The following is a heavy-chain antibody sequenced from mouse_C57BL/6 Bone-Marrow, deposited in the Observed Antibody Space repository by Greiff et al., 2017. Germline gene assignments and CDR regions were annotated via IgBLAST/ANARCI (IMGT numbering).Heavy chain of an antibody. CDR1: GFTFSSYG. Sequence: EVQLVESGGDLVKPGGSLKLSCAASGFTFSSYGMSWVRQTPDKRLEWVATISSGGSYTYYPDSVKGRFTISRDNAKNTLYLQMSSLKSEDTAMYYCARRLRRGNYFDYWGQGTTLTVSS. D-gene: IGHD2-4*01. V-gene: IGHV5-6*01. CDR3: ARRLRRGNYFDY. CDR2: ISSGGSYT. J-gene: IGHJ2*01.